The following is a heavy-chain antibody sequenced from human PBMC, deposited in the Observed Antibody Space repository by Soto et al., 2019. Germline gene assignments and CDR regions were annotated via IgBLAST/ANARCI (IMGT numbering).Heavy chain of an antibody. V-gene: IGHV3-7*03. CDR2: INQDGGGT. CDR3: ARYFRGSGRYFFDY. CDR1: GFTFISSF. D-gene: IGHD6-19*01. J-gene: IGHJ4*02. Sequence: SLRLSCVASGFTFISSFMGWVRQAPGKGLEWVANINQDGGGTYYVDSVEGRFTISRDNAKDSLYLQMNSLRGEDTAVYYCARYFRGSGRYFFDYWGQGTLVTVSS.